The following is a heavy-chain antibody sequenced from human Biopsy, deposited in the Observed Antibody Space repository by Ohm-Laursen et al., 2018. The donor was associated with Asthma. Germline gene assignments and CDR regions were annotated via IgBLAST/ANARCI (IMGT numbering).Heavy chain of an antibody. J-gene: IGHJ5*02. CDR2: ISDDGGQK. Sequence: SLRLSCAASGFTFSNFGMHWLRQAPGKGLEWLAVISDDGGQKHYGASVKGQFTISRDNSKSTVFLDMTSLKDEDTGLYFCAKDEGKVKNWFDPWGPGTRVNVSS. CDR3: AKDEGKVKNWFDP. V-gene: IGHV3-30*18. D-gene: IGHD2/OR15-2a*01. CDR1: GFTFSNFG.